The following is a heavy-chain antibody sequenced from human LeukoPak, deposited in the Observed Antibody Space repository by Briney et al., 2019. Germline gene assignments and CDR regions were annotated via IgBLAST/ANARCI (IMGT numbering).Heavy chain of an antibody. CDR2: IYPGDSDT. J-gene: IGHJ5*02. D-gene: IGHD3-3*01. CDR1: EYSFASHW. CDR3: ARALDYWFDP. Sequence: GESLKISCKGSEYSFASHWIGWVRQMPGKGLEWMGIIYPGDSDTRYSPSFQGQVTISADKSISTAYLQWSSLKASDTAMYYCARALDYWFDPWGQGTLVTVSS. V-gene: IGHV5-51*01.